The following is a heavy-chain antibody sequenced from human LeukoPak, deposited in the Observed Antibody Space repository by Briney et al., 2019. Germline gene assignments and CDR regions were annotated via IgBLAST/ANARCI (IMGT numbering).Heavy chain of an antibody. D-gene: IGHD5-18*01. J-gene: IGHJ4*02. CDR2: ISGSGGST. CDR3: AKAGGYSYGRYFDY. Sequence: PGGSLRLSCAASGFTFSSHAMSWVRQAPGKGLEWVSAISGSGGSTYYADSVKGRFTISRDNSKNTLYLQMNSLRAEDTAVYYCAKAGGYSYGRYFDYWGQGALVTVSS. CDR1: GFTFSSHA. V-gene: IGHV3-23*01.